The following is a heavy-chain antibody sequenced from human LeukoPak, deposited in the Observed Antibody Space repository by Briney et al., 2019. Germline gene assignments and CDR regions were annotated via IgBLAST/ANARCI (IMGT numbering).Heavy chain of an antibody. CDR1: DGSISSYY. Sequence: SETLSLTCTVSDGSISSYYWSWIRQPPGKGLEWIGYIYYSGSTNYNPSLKSRVTISVDTSKNQFSLKLSSVTAADTAVYYCARSYYDFWSGYYPRFDPWGQGTLVTVSS. D-gene: IGHD3-3*01. V-gene: IGHV4-59*01. CDR3: ARSYYDFWSGYYPRFDP. CDR2: IYYSGST. J-gene: IGHJ5*02.